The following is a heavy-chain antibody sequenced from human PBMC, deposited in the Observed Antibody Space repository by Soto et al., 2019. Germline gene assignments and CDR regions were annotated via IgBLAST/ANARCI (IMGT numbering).Heavy chain of an antibody. CDR3: ARAAIHGSSWYFWFDP. V-gene: IGHV1-69*13. J-gene: IGHJ5*02. D-gene: IGHD6-13*01. CDR2: IIPMFGTT. Sequence: SVKVSCKTSGGTFSSHAINWVRQAPGQGLEWMGGIIPMFGTTNYAQEFKGRVTISADESTSTAYMELSSLRSEDAAVYYCARAAIHGSSWYFWFDPGGQGTLVTVSS. CDR1: GGTFSSHA.